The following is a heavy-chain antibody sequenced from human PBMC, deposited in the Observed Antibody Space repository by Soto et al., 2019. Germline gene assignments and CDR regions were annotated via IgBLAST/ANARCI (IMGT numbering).Heavy chain of an antibody. CDR2: IYYSGST. CDR3: ATQEVGGSYVYTFDP. V-gene: IGHV4-59*05. Sequence: PSETVSLTCTVSGGSISSYYWSWIRQPPGKGLEWIGSIYYSGSTYYNPSLKSRVTISVDTSKNQFSLKLSSVTAADTAVYYCATQEVGGSYVYTFDPWGQGTLVTVSS. CDR1: GGSISSYY. D-gene: IGHD1-26*01. J-gene: IGHJ5*02.